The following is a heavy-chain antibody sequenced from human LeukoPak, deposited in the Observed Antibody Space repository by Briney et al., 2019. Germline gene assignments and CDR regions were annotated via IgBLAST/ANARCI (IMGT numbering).Heavy chain of an antibody. CDR2: MNPNSGNT. D-gene: IGHD6-13*01. CDR3: ARSIIGTAAGEYYFDY. CDR1: GYTFTSYE. V-gene: IGHV1-8*01. Sequence: ASVRVSCKASGYTFTSYEIKWVRQATGQGLEWMGWMNPNSGNTGYAQKFQGRVTMTRNTSISTAYMALSSLRSEDTAVYYSARSIIGTAAGEYYFDYWGQGTLVTVSS. J-gene: IGHJ4*02.